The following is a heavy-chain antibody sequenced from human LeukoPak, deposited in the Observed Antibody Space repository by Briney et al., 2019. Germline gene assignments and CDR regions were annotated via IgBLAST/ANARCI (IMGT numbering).Heavy chain of an antibody. CDR3: AKNLNDDAFDI. CDR1: GFTFSDYT. V-gene: IGHV3-30*04. D-gene: IGHD1-1*01. J-gene: IGHJ3*02. Sequence: PGRSLRLSCAASGFTFSDYTMHWVRQAPDKGLEWVAVIIYDGSKKYYADSVKGRFTISRDNSNNTLFLQMNSLRAGDTAVYYCAKNLNDDAFDIWGQGTMVTVSS. CDR2: IIYDGSKK.